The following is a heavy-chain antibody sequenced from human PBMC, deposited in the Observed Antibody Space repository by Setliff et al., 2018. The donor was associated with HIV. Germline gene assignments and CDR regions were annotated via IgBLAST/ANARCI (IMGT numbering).Heavy chain of an antibody. D-gene: IGHD6-19*01. CDR1: GFSFSNYN. Sequence: GGSLRLSCAASGFSFSNYNINWVRQAPGKGLEWVSSISTTSTYIYYADSLKGRFTISRDNARNSLYLQMNSLRVEDTAVYYCAKDKGSSGWSAWGQGTLVTVSS. V-gene: IGHV3-21*04. CDR2: ISTTSTYI. CDR3: AKDKGSSGWSA. J-gene: IGHJ5*02.